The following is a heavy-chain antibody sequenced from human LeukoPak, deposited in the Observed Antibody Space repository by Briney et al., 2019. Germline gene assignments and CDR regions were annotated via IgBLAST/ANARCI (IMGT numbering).Heavy chain of an antibody. Sequence: ASVKVSCKASGYTFTDSYMHWVRQAPGQGLEWMGWMNPSTGGTNYAQRFQGRVTMTRDTSISTASMELSRLRSDDTAAYYCASYSSPSHGFDYWGQGTLVTVSS. CDR2: MNPSTGGT. CDR3: ASYSSPSHGFDY. CDR1: GYTFTDSY. D-gene: IGHD6-19*01. J-gene: IGHJ4*02. V-gene: IGHV1-2*02.